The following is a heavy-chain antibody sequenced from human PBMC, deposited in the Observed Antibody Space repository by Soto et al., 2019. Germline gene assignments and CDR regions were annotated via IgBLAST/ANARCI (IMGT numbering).Heavy chain of an antibody. CDR1: GYTFTSYG. CDR3: ARDGIRWFGESPFDY. D-gene: IGHD3-10*01. Sequence: ASVKVSCKASGYTFTSYGISWVRQAPGQGLEWMGWISAYNGNTNYAQKLQGRVTMTTDTSTSTAYMELRSLRSDDTAVYYCARDGIRWFGESPFDYWGQGTMVTVYS. J-gene: IGHJ4*02. V-gene: IGHV1-18*01. CDR2: ISAYNGNT.